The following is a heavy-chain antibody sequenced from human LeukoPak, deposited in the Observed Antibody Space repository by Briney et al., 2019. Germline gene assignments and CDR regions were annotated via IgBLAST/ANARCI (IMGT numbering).Heavy chain of an antibody. J-gene: IGHJ6*02. CDR1: GGSISSYY. V-gene: IGHV4-59*01. D-gene: IGHD6-19*01. CDR2: IYYSGST. Sequence: PSETLSLTCIVSGGSISSYYWSWIRQPPGKGLEWIGYIYYSGSTNYNPSLKSRVTISVDTSKNQFSLKLSSVTAADTAVYYCARAIVMAGKNYYYHGMDVWGQGTTVTVSS. CDR3: ARAIVMAGKNYYYHGMDV.